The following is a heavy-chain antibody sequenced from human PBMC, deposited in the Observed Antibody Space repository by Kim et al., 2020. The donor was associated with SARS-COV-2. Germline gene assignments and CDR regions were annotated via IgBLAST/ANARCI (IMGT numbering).Heavy chain of an antibody. J-gene: IGHJ3*02. CDR3: ARVQDSFDGFDM. V-gene: IGHV5-51*01. D-gene: IGHD2-15*01. CDR2: VYPADSDT. CDR1: GYSFTNYW. Sequence: GESLKISCKDSGYSFTNYWIAWVRQMPGKGLEWMGMVYPADSDTRYSPSLQGQVTISADKSISTAYLQWSSLKASDTAMYYCARVQDSFDGFDMWGQGTMVTVSS.